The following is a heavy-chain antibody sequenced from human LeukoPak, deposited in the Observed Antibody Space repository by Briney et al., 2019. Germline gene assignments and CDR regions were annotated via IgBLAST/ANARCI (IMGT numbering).Heavy chain of an antibody. CDR3: ARGGDYPFDY. Sequence: GGSLTLSCAASGFTFSSYWMHWVRQAPGKGLVWVSRSNSDGSSTNYADSVKGRFTISRDNAKNTLYLQMNSLRAEDTAVYYCARGGDYPFDYWGQGTLVTVSS. J-gene: IGHJ4*02. CDR2: SNSDGSST. CDR1: GFTFSSYW. V-gene: IGHV3-74*01. D-gene: IGHD4-17*01.